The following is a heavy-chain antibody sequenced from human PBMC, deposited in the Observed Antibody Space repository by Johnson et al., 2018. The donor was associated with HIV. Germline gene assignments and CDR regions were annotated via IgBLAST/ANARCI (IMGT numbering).Heavy chain of an antibody. V-gene: IGHV3-11*04. Sequence: HVQLVESGGGLVKPGGSLRLSCATSGFTFSDYNMNWIRQAPGKGLEWISYISRSGTTIYYADSVNGRFTISRDNAKSSLSLQMNSLRAEDTAVYYCARACRDGYTCDAFDIWGQGTMVTVSS. CDR1: GFTFSDYN. D-gene: IGHD5-24*01. CDR2: ISRSGTTI. CDR3: ARACRDGYTCDAFDI. J-gene: IGHJ3*02.